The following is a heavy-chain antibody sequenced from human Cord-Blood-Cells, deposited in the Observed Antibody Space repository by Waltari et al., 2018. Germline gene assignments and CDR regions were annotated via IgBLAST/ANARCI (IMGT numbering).Heavy chain of an antibody. J-gene: IGHJ6*02. CDR3: ARDVEYYGMDV. CDR2: IYSGGST. D-gene: IGHD1-1*01. Sequence: EVHWVEPGGGLVQPGGSLSLSFAAPGLPAITNYIGWVRQAPGKGVEWVSGIYSGGSTYYADSVKGRFTISRHNSKNTLYLQMNSLRAEDTAVYYCARDVEYYGMDVWGQGTTVTVSS. V-gene: IGHV3-53*04. CDR1: GLPAITNY.